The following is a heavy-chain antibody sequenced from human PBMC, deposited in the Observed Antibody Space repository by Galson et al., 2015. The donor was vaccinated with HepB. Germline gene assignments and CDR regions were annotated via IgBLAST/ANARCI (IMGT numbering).Heavy chain of an antibody. CDR3: TRAVREPDSGYFDS. J-gene: IGHJ4*02. CDR1: GLAFSRSD. D-gene: IGHD1-14*01. Sequence: SLRLSCAASGLAFSRSDMHWVRQAPGRGLEWVAIISYDGGKKYYAKSVQGRFTITRDNSKSTLFLRMNNMRSEDTAMYYCTRAVREPDSGYFDSWGQGALVTVSS. V-gene: IGHV3-30-3*01. CDR2: ISYDGGKK.